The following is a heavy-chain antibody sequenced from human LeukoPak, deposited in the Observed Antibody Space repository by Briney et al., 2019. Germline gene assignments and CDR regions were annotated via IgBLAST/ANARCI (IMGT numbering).Heavy chain of an antibody. Sequence: ASVKVSCKASGYTFTSYGISWVRQAPGQGLEWMGWISAYNGNTNYAQKLQGRVTITTDTSTSTAYMELRSLRSDDTAVYYCARSWGDGDYEEAYYYYGMDVWGQGTTVTVS. CDR3: ARSWGDGDYEEAYYYYGMDV. V-gene: IGHV1-18*01. CDR2: ISAYNGNT. D-gene: IGHD4-17*01. J-gene: IGHJ6*02. CDR1: GYTFTSYG.